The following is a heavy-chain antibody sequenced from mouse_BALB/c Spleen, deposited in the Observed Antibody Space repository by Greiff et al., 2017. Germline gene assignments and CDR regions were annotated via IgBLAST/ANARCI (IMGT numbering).Heavy chain of an antibody. CDR3: ARDYYGSSYYFDY. D-gene: IGHD1-1*01. J-gene: IGHJ2*01. CDR2: ISYSGST. CDR1: GYSFTSDYA. V-gene: IGHV3-2*02. Sequence: EVQLQQSGPGLVKPSQSLSLTCTVTGYSFTSDYAWYWIRQFPGNKLEWMGDISYSGSTSYNPSLKSRISITRDTSKNQFFLQLNSVTTEDTATYYCARDYYGSSYYFDYWGQGTTLTVSS.